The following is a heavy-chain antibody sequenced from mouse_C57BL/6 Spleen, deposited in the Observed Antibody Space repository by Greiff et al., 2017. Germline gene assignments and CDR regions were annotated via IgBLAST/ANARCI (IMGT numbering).Heavy chain of an antibody. J-gene: IGHJ1*03. V-gene: IGHV1-31*01. D-gene: IGHD1-1*01. CDR2: IYPYNGVS. CDR1: GYSFTGYY. CDR3: ARWVITTVVAPYFDV. Sequence: EVQLQESGPELVKPGASVKISCKASGYSFTGYYMHWVKQSHGNILDWIGYIYPYNGVSSYNQKFKGKATLTVDKSSSTAYMELRSLTSEDSAVYYCARWVITTVVAPYFDVWGTGTTVTVSS.